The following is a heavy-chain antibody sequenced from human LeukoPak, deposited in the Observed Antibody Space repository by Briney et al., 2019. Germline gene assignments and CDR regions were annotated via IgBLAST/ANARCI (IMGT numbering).Heavy chain of an antibody. Sequence: ASVKVSCKASGYTFTGYYMHWVRQAPGQGLEWMGWINPNSGGTNYAQKFQGRVTMTRDTSISTAYMELSRLRSDDTAVYYCARDRVTMIVVVTPGSDAFDIWGQGTMVTVSS. J-gene: IGHJ3*02. V-gene: IGHV1-2*02. D-gene: IGHD3-22*01. CDR2: INPNSGGT. CDR3: ARDRVTMIVVVTPGSDAFDI. CDR1: GYTFTGYY.